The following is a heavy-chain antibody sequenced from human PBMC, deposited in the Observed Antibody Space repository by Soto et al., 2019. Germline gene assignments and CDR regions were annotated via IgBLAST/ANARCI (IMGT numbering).Heavy chain of an antibody. D-gene: IGHD3-9*01. V-gene: IGHV4-39*01. CDR2: VYYSGST. CDR3: GRLEGLATISYYFDY. Sequence: QLQLQESGPGLVKPSETLSLTCTVSGGSVSSIRYYWGWVRQPPGKGLEWIGSVYYSGSTYYNPSLESRVTITVDKYKNQFSLKLMSVSAADTAVYYCGRLEGLATISYYFDYWGQGALVTVSS. J-gene: IGHJ4*02. CDR1: GGSVSSIRYY.